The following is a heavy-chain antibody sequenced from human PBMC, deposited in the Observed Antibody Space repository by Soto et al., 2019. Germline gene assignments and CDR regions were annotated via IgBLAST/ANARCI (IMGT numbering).Heavy chain of an antibody. J-gene: IGHJ4*02. CDR3: ARDSRSTVTMFDY. Sequence: QVQLQESGPGLVKPSETLSLTCTVSGGSISGSYWSWIRQPPGKGLEWIGYIYYSGSTNYNPSLKSRVTISVVTSKNQFSLKLSSVTAADTVVYYCARDSRSTVTMFDYWGQGTLVTVSS. V-gene: IGHV4-59*01. D-gene: IGHD4-17*01. CDR2: IYYSGST. CDR1: GGSISGSY.